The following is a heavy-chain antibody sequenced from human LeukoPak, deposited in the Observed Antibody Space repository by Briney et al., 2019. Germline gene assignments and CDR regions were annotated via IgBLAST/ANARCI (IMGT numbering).Heavy chain of an antibody. D-gene: IGHD6-13*01. CDR3: ARRGLGSSSRGGKWFDP. V-gene: IGHV4-34*01. CDR2: INHSGST. Sequence: SETLSLTCAVYGGSFSGYYWSWIRQPPGKGLEWIGEINHSGSTNYNPSLKSRVTISVDTSKYQFSLKLSSVTAADTAVYYCARRGLGSSSRGGKWFDPWGQGTLVTVSS. J-gene: IGHJ5*02. CDR1: GGSFSGYY.